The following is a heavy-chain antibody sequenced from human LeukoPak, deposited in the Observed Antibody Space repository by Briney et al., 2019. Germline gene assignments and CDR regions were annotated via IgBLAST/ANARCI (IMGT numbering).Heavy chain of an antibody. CDR3: AKDYAVGSIDY. D-gene: IGHD3-16*01. J-gene: IGHJ4*02. Sequence: PGGSLRLSCVASGFAFNNAWMIWVRQAPGKGLEWVSSISRSGESTFYADSVRGRFTISRDNSKNTVSLQMESLRAEGTALYYCAKDYAVGSIDYWGQGTLVTVSS. CDR2: ISRSGEST. V-gene: IGHV3-23*01. CDR1: GFAFNNAW.